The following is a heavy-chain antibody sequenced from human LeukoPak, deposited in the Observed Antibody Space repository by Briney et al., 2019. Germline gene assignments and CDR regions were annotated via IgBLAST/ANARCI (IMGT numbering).Heavy chain of an antibody. CDR3: ARGRYSYGWNDS. CDR1: GGSIGTSAYY. J-gene: IGHJ5*01. D-gene: IGHD3-16*02. Sequence: SQTLSLTCTVSGGSIGTSAYYWNWIRQHPGKGLEWIGFISDSGSTLYNPSLKSRVTISSDTSKKQFSLKLTSVTAADMAVYYCARGRYSYGWNDSWGQGTLVTVSS. CDR2: ISDSGST. V-gene: IGHV4-31*03.